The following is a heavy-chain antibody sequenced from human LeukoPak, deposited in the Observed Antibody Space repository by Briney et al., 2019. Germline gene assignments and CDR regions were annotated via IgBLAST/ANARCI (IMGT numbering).Heavy chain of an antibody. CDR1: GGSVSSGRYF. Sequence: TSETLSLTCTASGGSVSSGRYFWSWIRQPPGKGLEWIGYVYYSGSTNFNPSLKSRVTISVDTSKNQFSLKLSSVTAADTAVYYCARGLRVAVAGRGNWFDPWGQGTLVTVSS. V-gene: IGHV4-61*01. CDR2: VYYSGST. J-gene: IGHJ5*02. CDR3: ARGLRVAVAGRGNWFDP. D-gene: IGHD6-19*01.